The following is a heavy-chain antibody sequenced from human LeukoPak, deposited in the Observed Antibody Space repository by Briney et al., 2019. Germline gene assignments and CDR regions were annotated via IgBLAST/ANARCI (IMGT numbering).Heavy chain of an antibody. J-gene: IGHJ5*02. CDR3: ARRSYYGSGTYGRPYNWFDP. Sequence: KPSETLSLTCAVYGGSFSGYYWSWIRQPPGKGLEWIGEINHSGSTNYNPSLKSRVTISVDTSKNQFSLKLSSVTAADTAVYYCARRSYYGSGTYGRPYNWFDPWGQGTLVTVSS. CDR1: GGSFSGYY. V-gene: IGHV4-34*01. D-gene: IGHD3-10*01. CDR2: INHSGST.